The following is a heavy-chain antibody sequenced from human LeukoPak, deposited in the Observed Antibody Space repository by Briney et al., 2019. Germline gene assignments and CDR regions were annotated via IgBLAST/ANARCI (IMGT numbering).Heavy chain of an antibody. J-gene: IGHJ4*02. CDR1: GGSISSYY. CDR2: IYTSGST. Sequence: SETLSLTCTVSGGSISSYYWSWIRQPAGKGLEWIGRIYTSGSTNYNPSLKSRVTISVDTSKNQFSLKLSSVTAADTAVYYCARDTFWSGYFDYWGQGTLVTVSS. V-gene: IGHV4-4*07. CDR3: ARDTFWSGYFDY. D-gene: IGHD3-3*01.